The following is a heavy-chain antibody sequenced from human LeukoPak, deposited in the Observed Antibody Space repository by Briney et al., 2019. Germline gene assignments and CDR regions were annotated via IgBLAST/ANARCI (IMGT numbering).Heavy chain of an antibody. CDR2: ISYDGSNK. V-gene: IGHV3-30-3*01. Sequence: GGPLRLSCAASGFTFSSYAMHWVRQAPGKGLEWVAVISYDGSNKYYADSVKGRFTISRDNSKNTLYLQMNSLRAEDTAVYYCARDGVDVVLDHWGQGTLVTVSS. CDR1: GFTFSSYA. CDR3: ARDGVDVVLDH. D-gene: IGHD3-10*01. J-gene: IGHJ5*02.